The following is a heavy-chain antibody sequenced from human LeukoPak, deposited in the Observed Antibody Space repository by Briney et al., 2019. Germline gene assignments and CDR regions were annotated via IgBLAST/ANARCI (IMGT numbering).Heavy chain of an antibody. Sequence: GGSLRLSCAASGFTFSSYDMTWVRQAPGRGLEWVSSIRPSGDNTYYGDSVKGRFTISRDNSKNTVYLQMNNMRVDDTAVYYCARVAGRHWFDPWGQGTLVTVSS. CDR1: GFTFSSYD. J-gene: IGHJ5*02. CDR3: ARVAGRHWFDP. CDR2: IRPSGDNT. V-gene: IGHV3-23*01. D-gene: IGHD6-19*01.